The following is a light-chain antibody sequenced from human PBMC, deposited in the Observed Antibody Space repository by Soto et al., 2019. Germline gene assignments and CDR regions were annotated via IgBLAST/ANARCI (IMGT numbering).Light chain of an antibody. V-gene: IGKV1-9*01. J-gene: IGKJ2*03. Sequence: DIQLTQSPSFLSASVGDRVTVSCRASQDISTSLAWFQQKAGKVPQLLVYPASTLQDGVTSMFSGSGSGTYFPLTISNLQAEDFATYYCQHLRTYPFSFGQGTKLHIK. CDR3: QHLRTYPFS. CDR1: QDISTS. CDR2: PAS.